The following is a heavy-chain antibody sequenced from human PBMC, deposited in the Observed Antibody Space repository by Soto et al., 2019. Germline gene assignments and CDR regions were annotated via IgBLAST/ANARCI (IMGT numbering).Heavy chain of an antibody. V-gene: IGHV1-18*01. J-gene: IGHJ6*02. CDR2: ISAYNGNT. CDR3: ATTEVTYSSSGGYCYYYGMDV. CDR1: GYTFTSYG. D-gene: IGHD6-13*01. Sequence: ASVKVSCKASGYTFTSYGISWVRQAPGQGLEWMGWISAYNGNTNYAQKFQGWVTMTRDTSISTAYMELSRLRSDDTAVYYCATTEVTYSSSGGYCYYYGMDVWGQGTTVTVSS.